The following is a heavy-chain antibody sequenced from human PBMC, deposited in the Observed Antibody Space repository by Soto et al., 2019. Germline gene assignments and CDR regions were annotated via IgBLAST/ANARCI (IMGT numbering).Heavy chain of an antibody. J-gene: IGHJ4*02. D-gene: IGHD6-6*01. CDR2: ISAYNGNT. Sequence: ASVKVSCKASGYTFTSYGISWVRQAPGQGLEWMGWISAYNGNTNYAQKLQGRVTTTTDTSTSTAYMELRSLRSDDTAVYYCARDLVGYSSSSSFDYWGQGTLVTVSS. CDR3: ARDLVGYSSSSSFDY. V-gene: IGHV1-18*01. CDR1: GYTFTSYG.